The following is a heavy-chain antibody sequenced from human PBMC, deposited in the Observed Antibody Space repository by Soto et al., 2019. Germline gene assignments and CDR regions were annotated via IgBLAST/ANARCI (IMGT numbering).Heavy chain of an antibody. V-gene: IGHV4-59*08. CDR2: ISYSGNT. CDR3: ARHQYYYDGLDV. J-gene: IGHJ6*02. Sequence: ETLSLTCTVTGGSISSYYWSWIRQPPGKGLEWIGYISYSGNTNYNPSLKSRVTISVDTSRNQFSLKLSSVTAADTAVYYCARHQYYYDGLDVWGQGTTVTVSS. CDR1: GGSISSYY. D-gene: IGHD3-22*01.